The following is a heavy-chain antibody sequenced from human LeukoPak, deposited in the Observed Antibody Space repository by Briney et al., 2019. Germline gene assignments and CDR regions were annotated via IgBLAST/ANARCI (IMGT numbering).Heavy chain of an antibody. J-gene: IGHJ6*02. Sequence: PGGSLRLSCAASGFTVSSNYMSWVRQAPGKGLEWVSVIYSGGSTYYADSVKGRFTISRDNSKNTLYLQMNSLRAEDTAVYYCARDPRYCSSTSCYAQVLYGMDVWGQGTTVTVSS. D-gene: IGHD2-2*01. V-gene: IGHV3-66*01. CDR2: IYSGGST. CDR3: ARDPRYCSSTSCYAQVLYGMDV. CDR1: GFTVSSNY.